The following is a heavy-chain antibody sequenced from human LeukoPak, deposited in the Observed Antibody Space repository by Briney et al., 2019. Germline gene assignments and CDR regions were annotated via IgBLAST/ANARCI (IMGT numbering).Heavy chain of an antibody. V-gene: IGHV4-34*01. J-gene: IGHJ5*02. Sequence: PSETLSLTCTVSGGSISGYYWSWIRQPPGKGLEWIGEINHSGSTNYNPSLKSRVTISVDTSKNQFSLKLSSVTAADTAVYYCAREYPNSGATYSSGWYNPWGQGTLVTVSS. CDR1: GGSISGYY. CDR2: INHSGST. CDR3: AREYPNSGATYSSGWYNP. D-gene: IGHD6-19*01.